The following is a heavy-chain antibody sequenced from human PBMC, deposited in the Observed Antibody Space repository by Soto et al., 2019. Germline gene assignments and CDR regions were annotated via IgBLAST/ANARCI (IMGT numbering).Heavy chain of an antibody. J-gene: IGHJ6*02. CDR1: GGSFGGYY. Sequence: PSETLSLTCAVYGGSFGGYYWSWIRQPPGKGLEWIGEINHSGSTNYNPSLKSRVTISVDTSKNQFSLKLSSVTAADTAVYYCARGPRYDFWSGPRWSIGMDVWGQGTTVTVSS. V-gene: IGHV4-34*01. D-gene: IGHD3-3*01. CDR3: ARGPRYDFWSGPRWSIGMDV. CDR2: INHSGST.